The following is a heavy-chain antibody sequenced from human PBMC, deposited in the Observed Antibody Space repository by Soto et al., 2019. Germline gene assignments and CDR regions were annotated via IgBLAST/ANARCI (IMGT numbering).Heavy chain of an antibody. CDR1: GFTFSSYG. Sequence: QVQLVESGGGVVQPGRSLRLSCAASGFTFSSYGMHWVRLAPGKGLEWVAVIWYDGSNKYYADSVKGRFTISRDNSKNTLYLQMNSLRAEDTAVYYCARVLGSSGPAFDYWGQGTLVTVSS. V-gene: IGHV3-33*01. J-gene: IGHJ4*02. CDR2: IWYDGSNK. D-gene: IGHD3-22*01. CDR3: ARVLGSSGPAFDY.